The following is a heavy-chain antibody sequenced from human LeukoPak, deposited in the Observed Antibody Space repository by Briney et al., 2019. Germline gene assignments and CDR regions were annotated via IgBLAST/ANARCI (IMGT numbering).Heavy chain of an antibody. D-gene: IGHD1-26*01. CDR1: GGSISSSNW. Sequence: SETLSLTCAVSGGSISSSNWWSWVRQPPGKGLEWIGEIHHSGSTNYNPSLKSRVTISVDKSKNQFSLKLSSVTAADTAVYYCARSKWELLSPGGAFDIWGQGTMVTVSS. J-gene: IGHJ3*02. CDR2: IHHSGST. V-gene: IGHV4-4*02. CDR3: ARSKWELLSPGGAFDI.